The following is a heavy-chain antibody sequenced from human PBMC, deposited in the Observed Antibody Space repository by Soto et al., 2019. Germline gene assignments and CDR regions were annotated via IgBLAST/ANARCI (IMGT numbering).Heavy chain of an antibody. V-gene: IGHV3-30*18. CDR1: GFTFSSYG. CDR2: ISYDGSNK. D-gene: IGHD5-18*01. J-gene: IGHJ4*02. Sequence: GGSLRLSCAASGFTFSSYGMHWVRQAPGKGLEWVAVISYDGSNKYYADSVKGRFTISRDNSKNTLYLQMNSLRAEDTAVYYCAKGQLWIDYWGQGTLVTVSS. CDR3: AKGQLWIDY.